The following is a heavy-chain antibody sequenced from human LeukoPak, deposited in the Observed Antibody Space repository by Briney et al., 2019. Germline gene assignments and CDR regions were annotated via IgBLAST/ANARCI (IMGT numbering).Heavy chain of an antibody. Sequence: PSETLSLTCAVYGVSFSGYYWSWIRQPPGKGLEWIGEINHSGSTNYNPSLKSRVTISVDTSKNQFSLKLSSVTAADTAVYYCARATIVVVVAATASNWFDPWGQGTLVTVSS. D-gene: IGHD2-15*01. CDR1: GVSFSGYY. J-gene: IGHJ5*02. CDR3: ARATIVVVVAATASNWFDP. V-gene: IGHV4-34*01. CDR2: INHSGST.